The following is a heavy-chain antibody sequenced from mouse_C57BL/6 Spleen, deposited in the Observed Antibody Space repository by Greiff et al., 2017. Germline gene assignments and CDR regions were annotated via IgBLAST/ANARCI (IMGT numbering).Heavy chain of an antibody. CDR2: IYPGSGNT. CDR3: ARASEYFDY. Sequence: QVQLPPFGAEPVRPGASVKLFCKASCHTFTDYYITRVKQRPGQGLEWIARIYPGSGNTYYNQKFKGKATLTAEKPSSTAYMQLSSLTSEDSAVYFCARASEYFDYWGQGTTLTVSS. CDR1: CHTFTDYY. V-gene: IGHV1-76*01. J-gene: IGHJ2*01.